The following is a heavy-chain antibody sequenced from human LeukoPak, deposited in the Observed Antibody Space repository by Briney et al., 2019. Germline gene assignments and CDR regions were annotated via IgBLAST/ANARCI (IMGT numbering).Heavy chain of an antibody. CDR3: ARRFHTIFGVVIYYMDV. CDR2: INHSGST. Sequence: SETLSLTCAVYGGSFSGYYWSWTRQPPGKGLEWIGEINHSGSTNYNPSLKSRVTISVDTSKNQFSLKLSSVTAADAAVYYCARRFHTIFGVVIYYMDVWGKGTTVTVSS. CDR1: GGSFSGYY. V-gene: IGHV4-34*01. J-gene: IGHJ6*03. D-gene: IGHD3-3*01.